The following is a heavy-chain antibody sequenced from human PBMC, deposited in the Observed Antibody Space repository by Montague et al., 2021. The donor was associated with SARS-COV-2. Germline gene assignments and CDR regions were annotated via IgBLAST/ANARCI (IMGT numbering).Heavy chain of an antibody. Sequence: SLRLSCAASGFTFSDYYKSWIRQAPGKGLEWVSYISSSGSTIYYADSVKGRFTISRDNAKNSLYLQMNSLRAEDTAVYYCARVRHSYGYLSAFDIWGQGTMVTVSS. V-gene: IGHV3-11*01. CDR2: ISSSGSTI. CDR1: GFTFSDYY. CDR3: ARVRHSYGYLSAFDI. D-gene: IGHD5-18*01. J-gene: IGHJ3*02.